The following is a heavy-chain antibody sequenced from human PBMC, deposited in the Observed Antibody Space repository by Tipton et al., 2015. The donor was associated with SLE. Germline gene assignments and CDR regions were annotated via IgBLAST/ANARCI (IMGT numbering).Heavy chain of an antibody. CDR3: ARGWDTAMSPDAFDI. J-gene: IGHJ3*02. V-gene: IGHV1-69*05. CDR2: IIPLFGSA. Sequence: QLVQSGAEVKKPGSSVKVSCKASGGTFRSYAISWVRQAPGQGLEWMGGIIPLFGSANYAQKFQGRVTITTDESTSTAYMELSSLRSEDTAVYCGARGWDTAMSPDAFDIWGPGSILTVSA. D-gene: IGHD5-18*01. CDR1: GGTFRSYA.